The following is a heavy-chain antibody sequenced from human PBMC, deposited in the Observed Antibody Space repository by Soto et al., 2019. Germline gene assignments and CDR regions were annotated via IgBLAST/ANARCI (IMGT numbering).Heavy chain of an antibody. CDR2: IYHSGST. CDR1: GGSISSSNW. Sequence: PSETLSLTCTVSGGSISSSNWWSWVRQPPGKGLEWIGEIYHSGSTNYNPSLKSRVTISVDKSKNQFSLKLSSVTAADTAVYYCARVTGDTQILFDYWGQGTLVTVSS. D-gene: IGHD3-16*01. J-gene: IGHJ4*02. CDR3: ARVTGDTQILFDY. V-gene: IGHV4-4*02.